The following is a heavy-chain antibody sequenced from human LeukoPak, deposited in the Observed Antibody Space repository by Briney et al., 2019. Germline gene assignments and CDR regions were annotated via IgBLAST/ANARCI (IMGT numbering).Heavy chain of an antibody. CDR3: AKDGGTFYDSSGYYQ. CDR2: ISGDGGST. Sequence: GGSLRLSCAASGFTFDDYAMHWVRQAPGKDLEWVSLISGDGGSTYCADSVKGRFTISRDNSKNSLYLQMNSLRTEDTALYYCAKDGGTFYDSSGYYQWGQGTLVIVSS. V-gene: IGHV3-43*02. J-gene: IGHJ4*02. D-gene: IGHD3-22*01. CDR1: GFTFDDYA.